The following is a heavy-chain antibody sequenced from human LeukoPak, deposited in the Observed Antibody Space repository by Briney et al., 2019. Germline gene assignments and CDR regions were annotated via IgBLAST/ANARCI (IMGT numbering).Heavy chain of an antibody. V-gene: IGHV4-59*01. J-gene: IGHJ4*02. Sequence: SETLSLTCTVSGGSISSYYWSWIRQPPGKGLEWIGYIYYSGSTNYIPSLKSRVTISVDTSKNQFSLRLSSVTAVDTALYYCARDCSSSSCYDYWGQGTLVTVSS. D-gene: IGHD2-2*01. CDR3: ARDCSSSSCYDY. CDR2: IYYSGST. CDR1: GGSISSYY.